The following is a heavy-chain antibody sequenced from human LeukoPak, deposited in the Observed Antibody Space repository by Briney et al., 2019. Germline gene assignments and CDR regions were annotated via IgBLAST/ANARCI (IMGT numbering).Heavy chain of an antibody. Sequence: SETLSLTCAVSGASVSSSSWWSWVRQPPGKGLEWIGEIYDSGATNYNPTHYNPSLKSRVTISVDRSKNQFSLKLSSVTAADTAVYYCARDRNKIVDYWGQGTLVTVSS. V-gene: IGHV4-4*02. J-gene: IGHJ4*02. CDR2: IYDSGATNYNP. D-gene: IGHD1-26*01. CDR1: GASVSSSSW. CDR3: ARDRNKIVDY.